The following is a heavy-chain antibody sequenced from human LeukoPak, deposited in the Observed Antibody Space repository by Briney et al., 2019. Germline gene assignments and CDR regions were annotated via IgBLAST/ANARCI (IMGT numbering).Heavy chain of an antibody. D-gene: IGHD3-10*01. CDR2: IKPDGSET. Sequence: GGSLRLSCAASGFNFSTFTMNWVRQAPGKGLEWVANIKPDGSETYYVDSVKGRFTVTRDSAQSSLHLQMDNLRGEDTAVYYCLAGGGYWGQGTLDTVSS. CDR1: GFNFSTFT. CDR3: LAGGGY. J-gene: IGHJ4*02. V-gene: IGHV3-7*01.